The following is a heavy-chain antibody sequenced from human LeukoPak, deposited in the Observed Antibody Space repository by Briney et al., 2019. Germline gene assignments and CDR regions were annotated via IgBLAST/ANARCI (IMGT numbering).Heavy chain of an antibody. Sequence: ETLSLTCTVSGGSISSSSYYWGWLRQPPGKGLEWIGSIYYSGSTYYNPSLKSRVTISVDTSKNQFSLKLSSVTAADTAVYYCARQEGGDYWFDYWGQGTLVTVSS. J-gene: IGHJ4*02. V-gene: IGHV4-39*01. CDR3: ARQEGGDYWFDY. CDR1: GGSISSSSYY. D-gene: IGHD4-17*01. CDR2: IYYSGST.